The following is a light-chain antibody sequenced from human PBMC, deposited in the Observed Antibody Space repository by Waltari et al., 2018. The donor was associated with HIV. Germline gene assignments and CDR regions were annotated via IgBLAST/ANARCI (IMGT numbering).Light chain of an antibody. Sequence: QSVLTQPPSVSGAPGQRVTISCTGSSFNIGAGFDVHWYQQLPGTAPKLPLYGNPNRPSGVPDRFSGSTSGTSASLAITGLQAEDEADYYCQSYDSSLSGLLFGGGTKLTVL. CDR1: SFNIGAGFD. CDR3: QSYDSSLSGLL. J-gene: IGLJ2*01. CDR2: GNP. V-gene: IGLV1-40*01.